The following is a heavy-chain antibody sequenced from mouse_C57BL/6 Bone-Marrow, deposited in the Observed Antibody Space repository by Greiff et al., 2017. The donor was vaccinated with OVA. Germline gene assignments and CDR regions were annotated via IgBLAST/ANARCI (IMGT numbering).Heavy chain of an antibody. V-gene: IGHV1-72*01. Sequence: QVQLQQPGAELVKPGASVKLSCKASGYTFTSYWMHWVKQRPGRGLEWIGRIDPNSGGTKYNEKFKSKATLTVDKSSSTAYMQLSSLTSEDSAVYYGARGYDCVTYYFDYWGQGTTLTVSS. CDR1: GYTFTSYW. CDR3: ARGYDCVTYYFDY. J-gene: IGHJ2*01. CDR2: IDPNSGGT. D-gene: IGHD2-1*01.